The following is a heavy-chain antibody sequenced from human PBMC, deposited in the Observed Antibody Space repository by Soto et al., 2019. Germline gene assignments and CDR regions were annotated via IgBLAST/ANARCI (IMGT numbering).Heavy chain of an antibody. CDR2: ISSSSSYI. CDR3: ARDADGYGSGSPTNWFDP. CDR1: GFTFSSYS. D-gene: IGHD3-10*01. V-gene: IGHV3-21*01. J-gene: IGHJ5*02. Sequence: EVQLVESGGGLVKPGGSLRLSCAASGFTFSSYSMNWVRQAPGKGLKWVSSISSSSSYIYYADSVKGRFTISRDNAKNSLYLQMNSLRAEDTAMYYCARDADGYGSGSPTNWFDPWGQGTLVTVSS.